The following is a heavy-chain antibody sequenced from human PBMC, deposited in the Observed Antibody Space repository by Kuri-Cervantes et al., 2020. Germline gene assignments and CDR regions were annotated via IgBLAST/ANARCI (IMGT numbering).Heavy chain of an antibody. V-gene: IGHV1-18*01. CDR2: ISAYNGNT. Sequence: ASVKVSCKASGYTFTSYGISWVRQAPGQGLEWMGWISAYNGNTNYAQKLQGRVTMTTDTSTSTAYMELRSLRSEDTAVYYCAREKPSSSIYYYNYYMDVWGKGTTVTVSS. J-gene: IGHJ6*03. D-gene: IGHD6-6*01. CDR3: AREKPSSSIYYYNYYMDV. CDR1: GYTFTSYG.